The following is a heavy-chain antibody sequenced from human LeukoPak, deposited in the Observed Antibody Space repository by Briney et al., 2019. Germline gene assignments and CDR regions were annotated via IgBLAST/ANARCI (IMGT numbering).Heavy chain of an antibody. Sequence: GGSLRLSCAASGFNFNTYWMSWVRQAPGKGLEWVANIKPDGSETNYVDSVKGRFTISRDNAKRSLYLQMNSLRVEDTAVYYCARAITDFDYWGQGTLVTVAS. D-gene: IGHD1-14*01. CDR1: GFNFNTYW. V-gene: IGHV3-7*01. CDR3: ARAITDFDY. J-gene: IGHJ4*02. CDR2: IKPDGSET.